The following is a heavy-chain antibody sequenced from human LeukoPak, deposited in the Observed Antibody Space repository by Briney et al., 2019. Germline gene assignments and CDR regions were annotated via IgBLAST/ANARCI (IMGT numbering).Heavy chain of an antibody. D-gene: IGHD3-22*01. CDR3: VRHMTVTYDAFDI. Sequence: PSETLSLTCIVSAGSTRGYYWSWIRQPPGKGLEWIGYIYYSGSTKYNPSLKSRVTISVDTSERQFSLKLSSVTAADTAAYYCVRHMTVTYDAFDIWGQGTMVTVPS. V-gene: IGHV4-59*08. CDR2: IYYSGST. J-gene: IGHJ3*02. CDR1: AGSTRGYY.